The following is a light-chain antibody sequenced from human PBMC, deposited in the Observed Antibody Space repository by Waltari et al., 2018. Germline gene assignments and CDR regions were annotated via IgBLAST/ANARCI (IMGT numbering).Light chain of an antibody. CDR3: HQHDNLPYT. CDR2: RAA. CDR1: QDISNW. V-gene: IGKV1-33*01. Sequence: DIQMTPSPTSLSASVGDRVTITCRASQDISNWLAWYQQKPGKAPNPLIYRAANLDTGVPSRFSGTGLGTECTLTLTNLQPEVIATYFCHQHDNLPYTFGPGTKVEMK. J-gene: IGKJ3*01.